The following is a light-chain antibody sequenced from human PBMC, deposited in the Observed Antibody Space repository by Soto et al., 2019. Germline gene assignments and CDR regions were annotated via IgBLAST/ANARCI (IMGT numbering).Light chain of an antibody. CDR1: SSDVGGYNY. J-gene: IGLJ1*01. CDR2: AVN. CDR3: SSFSSGSNRYV. V-gene: IGLV2-14*01. Sequence: QSALTQPASASGSPGQSITISCTGTSSDVGGYNYVSWYQQHPGKAPKLMIFAVNNRPSGVSNRFSGSKSGNTASLNISGLQAEDEADYYCSSFSSGSNRYVLGTGTKVTVL.